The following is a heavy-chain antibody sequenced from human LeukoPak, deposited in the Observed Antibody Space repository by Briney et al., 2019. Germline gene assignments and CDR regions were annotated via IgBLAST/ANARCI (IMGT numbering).Heavy chain of an antibody. J-gene: IGHJ4*02. V-gene: IGHV1-69*05. CDR1: GGTFSSYA. CDR2: IIPIFGTA. CDR3: ARGYCSGGSCYFDY. D-gene: IGHD2-15*01. Sequence: ASVKVSCKASGGTFSSYAISWVRQAPGQGLEWMGRIIPIFGTANYAQKFQGRVTITTDESTSTAYMELSSLRSEDTAVYYCARGYCSGGSCYFDYWGQGTLVTVSS.